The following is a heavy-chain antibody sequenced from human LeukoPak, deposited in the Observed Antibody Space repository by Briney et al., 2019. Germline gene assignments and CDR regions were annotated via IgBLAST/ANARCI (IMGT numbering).Heavy chain of an antibody. CDR2: IHYSGST. D-gene: IGHD2-8*01. J-gene: IGHJ4*02. V-gene: IGHV4-39*07. CDR1: GGSISSSSYY. Sequence: SETLCLTCTVSGGSISSSSYYWGWIRQPPGKGLEWIGRIHYSGSTYNNPSLKSRVTISVDTSKNQISLKLSSVTAADTAVYYCARDGNGAFTYVDYWGQGTLVTVSS. CDR3: ARDGNGAFTYVDY.